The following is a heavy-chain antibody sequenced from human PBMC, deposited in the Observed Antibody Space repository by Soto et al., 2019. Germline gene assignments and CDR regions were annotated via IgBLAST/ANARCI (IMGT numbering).Heavy chain of an antibody. V-gene: IGHV4-4*07. CDR1: GASLSHYY. Sequence: QVQLLQSGPGLVKPSETLSLTCTVSGASLSHYYWSWIRQSAGKGLEWIGRIDTTGKSDYNPSLKSRVTMSVDTAKKQLSLKLTSVTAADTAVYYCARIDTGDDMGSYNYWGQGTLVTVSS. CDR3: ARIDTGDDMGSYNY. D-gene: IGHD3-10*01. J-gene: IGHJ4*02. CDR2: IDTTGKS.